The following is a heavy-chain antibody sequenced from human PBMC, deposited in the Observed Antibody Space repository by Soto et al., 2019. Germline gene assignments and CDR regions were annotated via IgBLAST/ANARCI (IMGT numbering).Heavy chain of an antibody. D-gene: IGHD2-2*01. CDR1: GGSISSYY. J-gene: IGHJ5*02. V-gene: IGHV4-59*01. CDR2: IYYSGIN. CDR3: ARQGTASILNRWFDP. Sequence: SETLSLTCTVSGGSISSYYCSWIRQPPWKGLEWIGHIYYSGINDYNPSLKSRVTISVDTSKNQFSLKLTSVTAADTAVYYCARQGTASILNRWFDPCGQGTLVTVSS.